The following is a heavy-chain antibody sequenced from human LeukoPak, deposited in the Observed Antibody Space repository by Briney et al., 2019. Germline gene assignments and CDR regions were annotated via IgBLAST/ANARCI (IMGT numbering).Heavy chain of an antibody. CDR1: GFTFSSYS. V-gene: IGHV3-21*01. Sequence: GGSLRLSCAASGFTFSSYSMNWVRQAPGKGLEWVSSISSSSSYIYYADSVKGRFTISRDNAKNSLYLQMNSLRAEDTAVYYCARSRNYGSRSYYLFDYWGQGTLVTVSS. CDR2: ISSSSSYI. CDR3: ARSRNYGSRSYYLFDY. J-gene: IGHJ4*02. D-gene: IGHD3-10*01.